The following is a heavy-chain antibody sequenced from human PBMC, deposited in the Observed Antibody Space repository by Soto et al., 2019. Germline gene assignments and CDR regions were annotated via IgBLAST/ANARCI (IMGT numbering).Heavy chain of an antibody. V-gene: IGHV1-58*01. D-gene: IGHD1-7*01. Sequence: SVKVSCKASGFTFTSSAVQWVRQARGQRLEWIGWIVVGSGNTNYAQKFQERVTITRDMSTSTAYMELSSLRSEDTAVYYCAADPSSGTSEDIYYYYYGMDVWGQGXTVTVYS. CDR2: IVVGSGNT. CDR1: GFTFTSSA. CDR3: AADPSSGTSEDIYYYYYGMDV. J-gene: IGHJ6*02.